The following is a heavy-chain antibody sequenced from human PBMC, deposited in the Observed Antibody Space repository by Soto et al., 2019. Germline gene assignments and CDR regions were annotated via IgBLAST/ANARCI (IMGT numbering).Heavy chain of an antibody. CDR2: ISGSGGST. V-gene: IGHV3-23*01. CDR1: GFTFSSHA. CDR3: ANSVGYGDYVFDY. D-gene: IGHD4-17*01. Sequence: GGSLRLSCAASGFTFSSHAMSWVRQAPGKGLEWVSAISGSGGSTYYADSVKGRFTISRDNSKNTLYLQMNSLRAEDTAVYYCANSVGYGDYVFDYWGQGTLVTVSS. J-gene: IGHJ4*02.